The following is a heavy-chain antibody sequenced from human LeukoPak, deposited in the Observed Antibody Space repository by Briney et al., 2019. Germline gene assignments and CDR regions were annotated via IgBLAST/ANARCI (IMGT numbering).Heavy chain of an antibody. J-gene: IGHJ4*02. CDR1: GFIFSNYG. Sequence: GGSLRLSCAASGFIFSNYGMSWVRQAPGKGLEWVSAISDSGGDTYYADSVKGRFTISKDISKNTLHLQMNSLRAEDTAVYYCAKRVPYSSSSVYFDYWGQGTLVTVSS. CDR2: ISDSGGDT. V-gene: IGHV3-23*01. CDR3: AKRVPYSSSSVYFDY. D-gene: IGHD6-6*01.